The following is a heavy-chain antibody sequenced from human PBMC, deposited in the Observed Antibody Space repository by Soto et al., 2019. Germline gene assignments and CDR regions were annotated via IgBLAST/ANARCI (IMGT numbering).Heavy chain of an antibody. Sequence: SETLSLTCTVSGGSVSSGSYYWSWIRQPPGKGLEWIGYIDYSGSTNYNPSIKSRVTISVDTSKNQFSLKLSSVTAADTAVYYCAAYSSSWYYFDYWGQGTLVTVS. D-gene: IGHD6-13*01. J-gene: IGHJ4*02. CDR1: GGSVSSGSYY. V-gene: IGHV4-61*01. CDR3: AAYSSSWYYFDY. CDR2: IDYSGST.